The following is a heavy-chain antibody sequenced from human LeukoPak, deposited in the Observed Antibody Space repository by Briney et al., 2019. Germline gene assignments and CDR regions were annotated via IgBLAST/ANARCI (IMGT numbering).Heavy chain of an antibody. V-gene: IGHV3-48*01. D-gene: IGHD3-3*01. J-gene: IGHJ4*02. CDR1: GFTFSSYI. CDR3: ARGDFWSDY. Sequence: GGSLRLSCAASGFTFSSYIMNWVRQAPGRGLEWVSYISSSSSTIYYADSVKGRFTISRDNAKNSLYLQMNSLRAEDTAVYYCARGDFWSDYWGQGTLVTVSS. CDR2: ISSSSSTI.